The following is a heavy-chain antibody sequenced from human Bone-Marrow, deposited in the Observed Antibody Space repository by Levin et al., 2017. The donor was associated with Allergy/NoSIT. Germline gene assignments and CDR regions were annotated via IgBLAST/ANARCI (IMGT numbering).Heavy chain of an antibody. V-gene: IGHV4-38-2*01. J-gene: IGHJ4*02. CDR1: GYSISSGYN. CDR3: ARAGMITFGGSQFDY. D-gene: IGHD3-16*01. Sequence: SETLSLTCVVSGYSISSGYNWGWIRQSPGKGLEWIGSIYHSGSTYYNPSRKSRVTISVDTSKNQFSLKLSSVTAAETAVYYCARAGMITFGGSQFDYWGQGTLVTVSS. CDR2: IYHSGST.